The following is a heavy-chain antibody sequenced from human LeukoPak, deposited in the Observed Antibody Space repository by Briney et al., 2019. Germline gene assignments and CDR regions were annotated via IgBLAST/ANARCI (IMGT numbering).Heavy chain of an antibody. CDR1: GFTFSSYA. J-gene: IGHJ4*02. CDR3: APRRAVSSGWYRSPPGLIR. Sequence: GGSLRLSCAASGFTFSSYAMNWVRQAPGKGLEWVSGISGSGGSTYYADSVKGRFTISRDNSENTLYLQMNSLRAEDTAVYYCAPRRAVSSGWYRSPPGLIRWGQGTLVTVSS. D-gene: IGHD6-19*01. V-gene: IGHV3-23*01. CDR2: ISGSGGST.